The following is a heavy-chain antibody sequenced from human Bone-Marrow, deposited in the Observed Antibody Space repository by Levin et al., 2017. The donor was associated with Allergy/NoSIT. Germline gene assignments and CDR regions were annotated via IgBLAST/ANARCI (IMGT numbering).Heavy chain of an antibody. CDR1: GLLFSSYD. CDR2: ISAGGNYI. CDR3: ASWAMYHYDRSAFDYFYYAMDV. J-gene: IGHJ6*02. D-gene: IGHD3-22*01. V-gene: IGHV3-21*01. Sequence: GGSLRLSCAASGLLFSSYDKNWVRQAPGKGLEWVSSISAGGNYIYYADSVKGRFTISRDNAKNSLFLQMNSLRAEDTAVYYCASWAMYHYDRSAFDYFYYAMDVWGQGTTVTVSS.